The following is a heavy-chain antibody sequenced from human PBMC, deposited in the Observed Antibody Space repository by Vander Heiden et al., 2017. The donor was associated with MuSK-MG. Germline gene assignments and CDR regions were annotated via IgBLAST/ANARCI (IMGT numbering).Heavy chain of an antibody. J-gene: IGHJ4*02. V-gene: IGHV3-23*01. D-gene: IGHD3-16*01. CDR1: GFTFSSSA. Sequence: EVQLLESGGGLVQTGGSLRLSCAASGFTFSSSAMRWGRQAPGRGLECVSAIGATVSTTNYADCVKGRFTISRDNSKNTLYLQMIGLRAEDTAVYYCAKVFGTYYFDYWGQGTLVTVSS. CDR2: IGATVSTT. CDR3: AKVFGTYYFDY.